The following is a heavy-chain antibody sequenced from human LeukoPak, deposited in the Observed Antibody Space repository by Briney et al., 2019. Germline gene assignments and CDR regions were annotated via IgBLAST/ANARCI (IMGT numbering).Heavy chain of an antibody. Sequence: PSETLSLTCTVSGGSISSDDYYWSWIRQPPGKGLEWIGYIYYSGSTYYNPSLKSRVTISVDTSKNQFSLKLSSVTAADTAVYYCARDRRYSGYDWGSHFDYWGQGTLVTVSS. CDR1: GGSISSDDYY. CDR2: IYYSGST. V-gene: IGHV4-30-4*01. CDR3: ARDRRYSGYDWGSHFDY. D-gene: IGHD5-12*01. J-gene: IGHJ4*02.